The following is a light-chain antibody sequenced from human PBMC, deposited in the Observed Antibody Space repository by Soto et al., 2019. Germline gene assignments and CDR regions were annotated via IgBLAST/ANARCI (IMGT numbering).Light chain of an antibody. CDR3: YSATDNSLGV. V-gene: IGLV3-27*01. CDR2: KDT. Sequence: SYELTQPSSVSVSPGQTAILTCSGDVLAKKYVRWFQQKPGQAPVLVIYKDTERPSGIPERFSGSSSGTTVTLTISGARLEDEADYYCYSATDNSLGVFGGGTKLTVL. J-gene: IGLJ3*02. CDR1: VLAKKY.